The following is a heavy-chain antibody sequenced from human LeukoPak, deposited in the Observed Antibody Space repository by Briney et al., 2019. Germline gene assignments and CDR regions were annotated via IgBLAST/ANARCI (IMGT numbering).Heavy chain of an antibody. D-gene: IGHD2-21*01. CDR1: GFTFSSYG. CDR3: AKGGQAYCGGDCFIFDY. J-gene: IGHJ4*02. Sequence: PGGPLRLSCAASGFTFSSYGMHWVRQAPGKGREWVTFIRYDGSNKYYADSVKGRFTISRDNSKNTLYLQMNSLRAEDTAVYYCAKGGQAYCGGDCFIFDYWGQGTLVTVSS. CDR2: IRYDGSNK. V-gene: IGHV3-30*02.